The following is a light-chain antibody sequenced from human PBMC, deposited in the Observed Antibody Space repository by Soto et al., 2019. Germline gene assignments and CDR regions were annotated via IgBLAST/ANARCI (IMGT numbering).Light chain of an antibody. CDR2: GAS. V-gene: IGKV3-20*01. CDR3: LQHNSYPRT. J-gene: IGKJ1*01. Sequence: EIVLTQSPGTLSLSPGETASGCFTGSQSVSSSYLAWYQQKPGKAPRLLIYGASSRATGIPDRFSGSGSGTDFTLTISRLEPEDFATYYCLQHNSYPRTFGQGTKVDIK. CDR1: QSVSSSY.